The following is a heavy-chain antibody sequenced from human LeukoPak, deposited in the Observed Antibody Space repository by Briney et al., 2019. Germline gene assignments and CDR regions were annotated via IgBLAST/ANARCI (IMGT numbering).Heavy chain of an antibody. CDR3: ARGSLGREVSAFFKN. Sequence: SETLSLTCAVSGDSISSSNWWGWIRQPPGKGLEWIGYMYSSGSFYYKPSLRGRVTMSVDTSKNQFSLRLSSVTAVDTAVYYCARGSLGREVSAFFKNWGQGILVTVSS. V-gene: IGHV4-28*05. CDR2: MYSSGSF. J-gene: IGHJ4*02. D-gene: IGHD5/OR15-5a*01. CDR1: GDSISSSNW.